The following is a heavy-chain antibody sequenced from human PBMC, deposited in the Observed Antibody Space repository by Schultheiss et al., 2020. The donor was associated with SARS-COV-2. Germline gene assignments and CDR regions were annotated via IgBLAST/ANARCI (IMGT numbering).Heavy chain of an antibody. CDR3: AKGYCSSTSYYIEDY. CDR2: ISWNSGSI. J-gene: IGHJ4*02. V-gene: IGHV3-9*01. CDR1: GFTFDDYA. Sequence: GGSLRLSCAASGFTFDDYAMHWVRQAPGKGLEWVSGISWNSGSIGYADSVKGRFTISRDNAKNSLYLQMNSLRAEDTALYYCAKGYCSSTSYYIEDYWGQGTLVTVSS. D-gene: IGHD2-2*02.